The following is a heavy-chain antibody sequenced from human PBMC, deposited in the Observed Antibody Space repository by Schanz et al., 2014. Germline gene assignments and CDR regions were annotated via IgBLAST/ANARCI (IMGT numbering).Heavy chain of an antibody. D-gene: IGHD3-10*01. J-gene: IGHJ3*02. Sequence: EVQLVESGGGLVQPGGSLRLSCAVSGFIVRSNYMTWVRQAPGKGLEWVSFVHPGGSTYYPDSVKGRFTISRDNFKGALYLQMSSLRAEDTAVYYCAKGRFGELSAFDIWGQGTRVTVSS. CDR1: GFIVRSNY. V-gene: IGHV3-66*01. CDR3: AKGRFGELSAFDI. CDR2: VHPGGST.